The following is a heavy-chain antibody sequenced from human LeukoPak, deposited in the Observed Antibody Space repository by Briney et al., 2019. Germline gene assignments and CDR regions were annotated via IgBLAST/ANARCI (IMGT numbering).Heavy chain of an antibody. CDR1: GFTFSSYS. CDR2: ISSSSSYI. Sequence: PGGSLRLSCAASGFTFSSYSMNWVRQAPGKGLEWVSSISSSSSYIYYADSVKGRFTISRDNAKNSLYLQMNSLRAEDTAVYYCARAPSITIFRVVISGRHYYMDVWGKGTTVTVSS. CDR3: ARAPSITIFRVVISGRHYYMDV. V-gene: IGHV3-21*01. D-gene: IGHD3-3*01. J-gene: IGHJ6*03.